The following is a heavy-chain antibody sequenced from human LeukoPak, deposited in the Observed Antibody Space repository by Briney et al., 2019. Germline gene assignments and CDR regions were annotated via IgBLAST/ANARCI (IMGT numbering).Heavy chain of an antibody. V-gene: IGHV4-39*07. CDR1: GDSIRSTSHY. CDR2: IYYSGST. J-gene: IGHJ4*02. Sequence: SETLSLTCIVSGDSIRSTSHYWAWIRQSPGKRLERIGSIYYSGSTYYNPSLKSRVTISVDTSKNQFSLKLSSVTAADTAVYYCAAMVRGVITLDYWGQGTLVTVSS. CDR3: AAMVRGVITLDY. D-gene: IGHD3-10*01.